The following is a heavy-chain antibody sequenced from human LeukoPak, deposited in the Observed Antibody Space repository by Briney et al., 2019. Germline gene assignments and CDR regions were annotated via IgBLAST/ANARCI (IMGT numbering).Heavy chain of an antibody. Sequence: GGSLRLSCAASGFTFSSFSMNWVRQAPGKGLEWVSSISSSSSYIYYADSVKGRFAISRDNAKNSLYLQTNSLRAEDTAVYYCARVFSDYEAYYFDYWGQGTLVTVSS. D-gene: IGHD4/OR15-4a*01. CDR2: ISSSSSYI. CDR1: GFTFSSFS. J-gene: IGHJ4*02. V-gene: IGHV3-21*01. CDR3: ARVFSDYEAYYFDY.